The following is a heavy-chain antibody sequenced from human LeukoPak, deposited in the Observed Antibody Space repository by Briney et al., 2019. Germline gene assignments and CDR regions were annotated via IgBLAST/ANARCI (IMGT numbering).Heavy chain of an antibody. CDR3: ARAVQLWLQLDY. CDR2: INPNSGGR. V-gene: IGHV1-2*02. J-gene: IGHJ4*02. Sequence: EASVKVSCKASGYTFTGYYMHWVRQAPGQGLEWMGWINPNSGGRNYAQKFQGRVTMTRDTSISTAYMELSRLRSDDTAVYYCARAVQLWLQLDYWGQGTLVTVSS. D-gene: IGHD5-18*01. CDR1: GYTFTGYY.